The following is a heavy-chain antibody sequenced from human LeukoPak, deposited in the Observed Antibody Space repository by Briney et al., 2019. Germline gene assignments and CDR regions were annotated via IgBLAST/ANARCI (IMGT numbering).Heavy chain of an antibody. D-gene: IGHD4-17*01. CDR1: GFTFSSYA. Sequence: GGSLRLSCAVSGFTFSSYAMIWGPQAPGRGLEWVSSISSSSYIYYADSVKGRFTISIDNAKNSLYLQTNSLRAEDTAVYYSARLTTTLTTPFDYWGQGTLVTVSS. CDR2: ISSSSYI. V-gene: IGHV3-21*01. J-gene: IGHJ4*02. CDR3: ARLTTTLTTPFDY.